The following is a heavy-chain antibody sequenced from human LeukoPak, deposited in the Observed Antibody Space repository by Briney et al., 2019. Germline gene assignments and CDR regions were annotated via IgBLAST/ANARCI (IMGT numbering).Heavy chain of an antibody. CDR1: GYSFTNYW. Sequence: GESLKISCKGSGYSFTNYWIGWVRQLPGKGLEWMGIIYPDDSDTRYSPSFQGQVTISADKSMNTAYLQWSGLKASDTAMYYCARRGSGIFDYWGQGTLVTVSS. CDR2: IYPDDSDT. CDR3: ARRGSGIFDY. J-gene: IGHJ4*02. V-gene: IGHV5-51*01. D-gene: IGHD2-15*01.